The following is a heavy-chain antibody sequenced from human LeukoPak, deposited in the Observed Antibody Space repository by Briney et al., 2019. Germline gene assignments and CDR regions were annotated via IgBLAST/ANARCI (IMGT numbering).Heavy chain of an antibody. V-gene: IGHV4-34*01. D-gene: IGHD4-17*01. Sequence: SETLSLTCAAYGGSFSGYYWSWIRQPPGKGLEWLGEINHSGSTNYNPSLKSRVTISVDTSKNQFSLRLSSVTAADTAVYYCGSENYDYGDYLVWGQGTLVTVSS. CDR3: GSENYDYGDYLV. J-gene: IGHJ4*02. CDR1: GGSFSGYY. CDR2: INHSGST.